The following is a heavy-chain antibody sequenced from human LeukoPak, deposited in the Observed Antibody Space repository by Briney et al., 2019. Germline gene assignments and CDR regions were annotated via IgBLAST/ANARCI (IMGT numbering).Heavy chain of an antibody. CDR2: ISAGSSTI. Sequence: PGRSLRLSCAASGFTVSSNYMSWVRQAPGKGLEWVSYISAGSSTIYYADSVKGRFTISRDNAKNSLYLQMNSLRAEDTAVYYCARDGRYSGSFDYWGQGALVTVSS. CDR3: ARDGRYSGSFDY. J-gene: IGHJ4*02. CDR1: GFTVSSNY. V-gene: IGHV3-48*01. D-gene: IGHD1-26*01.